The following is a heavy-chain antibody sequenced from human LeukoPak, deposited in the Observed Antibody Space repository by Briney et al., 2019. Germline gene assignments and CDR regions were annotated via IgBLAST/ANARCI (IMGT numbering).Heavy chain of an antibody. CDR3: VRPHYYGSGSYYY. J-gene: IGHJ4*02. D-gene: IGHD3-10*01. Sequence: GGSLRLSCAASGFTFSSYWMHWVRQAPGKGLVWVSRISSDGSSTSYADYVKGRFTISRDNAKNTLYLQMNSLRAEDTAVYYCVRPHYYGSGSYYYWGQGTLGTVSA. CDR2: ISSDGSST. V-gene: IGHV3-74*01. CDR1: GFTFSSYW.